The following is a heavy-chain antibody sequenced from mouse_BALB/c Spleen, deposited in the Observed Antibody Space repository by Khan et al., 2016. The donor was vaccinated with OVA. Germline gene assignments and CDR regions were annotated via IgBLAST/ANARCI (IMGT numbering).Heavy chain of an antibody. CDR3: ARPGLRRGAWFAY. J-gene: IGHJ3*01. Sequence: ELVRPGVSVKISCKGSGYTFTDYAMHWVKQSHAKSLEWIGVIRTYFGNTNYNQKFKGKATMTVDKSSSTAYMELARLTSEDSAIYYCARPGLRRGAWFAYWGQGTLVTVSA. CDR2: IRTYFGNT. D-gene: IGHD2-2*01. CDR1: GYTFTDYA. V-gene: IGHV1S137*01.